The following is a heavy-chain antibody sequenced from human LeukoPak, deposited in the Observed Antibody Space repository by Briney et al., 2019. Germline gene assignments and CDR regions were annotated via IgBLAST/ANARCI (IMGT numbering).Heavy chain of an antibody. Sequence: PGGSLRLSCAASGFTFSSYSMNWVRQAPGKGLEWVSSISSSSSYIYYADSVKGRFTISRDNAKNSLYLQMNSLRAEDTAVYYCAAQWEPYFDYWGQGTLSPSPQ. CDR1: GFTFSSYS. CDR2: ISSSSSYI. D-gene: IGHD1-26*01. V-gene: IGHV3-21*01. J-gene: IGHJ4*02. CDR3: AAQWEPYFDY.